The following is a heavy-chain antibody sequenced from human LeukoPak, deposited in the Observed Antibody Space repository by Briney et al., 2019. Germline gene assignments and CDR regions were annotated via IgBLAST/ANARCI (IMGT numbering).Heavy chain of an antibody. Sequence: SETLSLTCTVSGGSISSYYWSWIRQPPGKGLEWIGYIYYSGSTNYNPSLKSRVTISVDTFKNQFSLKLSSVTAADTAVYYCARLIDDAFDIWGQGTMVTVSS. J-gene: IGHJ3*02. CDR1: GGSISSYY. CDR2: IYYSGST. CDR3: ARLIDDAFDI. V-gene: IGHV4-59*01. D-gene: IGHD3-22*01.